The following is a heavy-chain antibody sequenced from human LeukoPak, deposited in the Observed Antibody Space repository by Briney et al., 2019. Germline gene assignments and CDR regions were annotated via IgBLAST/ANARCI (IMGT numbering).Heavy chain of an antibody. CDR1: GGSFSGYY. J-gene: IGHJ4*02. V-gene: IGHV4-34*01. CDR2: INHSGST. Sequence: SETLSLTCAVYGGSFSGYYWSWIRQPPGKGLEWIGEINHSGSTNYNPSLKSRVAISVDTSKNQFSLKLSSVTAADTAVYYCARGLRYARSWGQGTLVTVSS. D-gene: IGHD3-9*01. CDR3: ARGLRYARS.